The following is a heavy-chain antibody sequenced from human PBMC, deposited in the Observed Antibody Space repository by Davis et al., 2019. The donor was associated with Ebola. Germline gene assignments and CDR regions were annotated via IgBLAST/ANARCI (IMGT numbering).Heavy chain of an antibody. CDR3: ARGWLRGGMDV. CDR2: TYYNSKWYN. D-gene: IGHD5-18*01. J-gene: IGHJ6*02. CDR1: GDSVSSGG. Sequence: PSETLSLTCDISGDSVSSGGWNWIRQSPSRGLEWLGRTYYNSKWYNDYAVSVKSRISINPDTSKNQFSMQLNSVNPEDTALYYCARGWLRGGMDVWGEGTTVTV. V-gene: IGHV6-1*01.